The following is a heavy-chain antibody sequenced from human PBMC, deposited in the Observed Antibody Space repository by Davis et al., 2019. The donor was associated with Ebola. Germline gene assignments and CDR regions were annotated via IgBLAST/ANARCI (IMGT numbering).Heavy chain of an antibody. Sequence: GESLKISCAASGFTFSRDWMHWVRQVAGKGPVWVSRINSDGRITSYADSVKGRFTISRDNAKNTLYLERNRRKEEDTAVYYCVRSASGSYLNDYWGQGTLVTVSS. V-gene: IGHV3-74*01. CDR3: VRSASGSYLNDY. J-gene: IGHJ4*02. D-gene: IGHD1-26*01. CDR2: INSDGRIT. CDR1: GFTFSRDW.